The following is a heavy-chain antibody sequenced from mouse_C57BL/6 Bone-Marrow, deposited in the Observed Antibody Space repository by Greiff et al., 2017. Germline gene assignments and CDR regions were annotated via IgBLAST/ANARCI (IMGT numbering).Heavy chain of an antibody. V-gene: IGHV2-2*01. D-gene: IGHD2-14*01. J-gene: IGHJ4*01. CDR3: AREHYRDALDY. Sequence: QVQLQQSGPGLVQPSQSLSITCTVSGFSLTSYGVHWVCQSPGKGLEWLGVVWRGCSTDYNDAFISRLSISKDKSKGQVFFNVSSLKADDTAIDYCAREHYRDALDYWGQGTLVTVSA. CDR1: GFSLTSYG. CDR2: VWRGCST.